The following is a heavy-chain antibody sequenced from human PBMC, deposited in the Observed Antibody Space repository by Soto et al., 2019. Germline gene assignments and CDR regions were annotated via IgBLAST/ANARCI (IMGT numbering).Heavy chain of an antibody. Sequence: SETLSLTCTVSCGSISSYYWSWIRQSPGKGLEWIGYIYYSGSTNYNPSLKSRVTISVDTSKNQFSLKLSSVTAADTAVYYCARGGSYYDSWGQGTRVTVS. CDR1: CGSISSYY. CDR2: IYYSGST. J-gene: IGHJ4*02. D-gene: IGHD3-10*01. V-gene: IGHV4-59*01. CDR3: ARGGSYYDS.